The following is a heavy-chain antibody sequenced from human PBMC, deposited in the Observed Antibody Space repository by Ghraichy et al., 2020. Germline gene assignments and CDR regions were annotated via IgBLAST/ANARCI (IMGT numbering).Heavy chain of an antibody. CDR2: INPSGTSK. J-gene: IGHJ3*02. CDR1: GYTFTSRY. D-gene: IGHD4-23*01. V-gene: IGHV1-46*01. CDR3: VRDGDNYDFDM. Sequence: ASVKVSCKTSGYTFTSRYMHWVRQAPGQGLEWVIRINPSGTSKIYAQKFQGRVTMTRDTSTSTVYMELSSLRSEDTAVYYCVRDGDNYDFDMWGQGTLVTVSS.